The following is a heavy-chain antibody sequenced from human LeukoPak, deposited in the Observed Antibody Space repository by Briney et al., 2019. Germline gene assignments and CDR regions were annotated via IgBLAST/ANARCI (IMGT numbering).Heavy chain of an antibody. J-gene: IGHJ6*02. V-gene: IGHV3-66*01. D-gene: IGHD3-16*01. CDR3: ARDYGPDYYYGMDV. CDR1: GFTFSSYA. CDR2: IYSGGST. Sequence: GGSLRLSCAASGFTFSSYAMSWVRQAPGKGLEWVSVIYSGGSTYYADSVKGRFTISRDNSKNTLYLQMNSLRAEDTAVYYCARDYGPDYYYGMDVWGQGTTVTVSS.